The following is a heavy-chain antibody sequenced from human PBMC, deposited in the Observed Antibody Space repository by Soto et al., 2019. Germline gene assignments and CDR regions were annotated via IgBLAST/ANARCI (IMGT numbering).Heavy chain of an antibody. CDR2: IKGDGSST. J-gene: IGHJ4*02. V-gene: IGHV3-74*01. CDR3: ARGAFHNYYVDS. CDR1: GFTFSTYW. Sequence: EVQLVESGGDSVRPGGSLRLSCAASGFTFSTYWMHWVRQAPGEGLVWVSRIKGDGSSTSSADSVEGRFTISRDNAKNTVYLHMNSLRADDTAVYYCARGAFHNYYVDSWGQGTLVTVSS. D-gene: IGHD3-3*02.